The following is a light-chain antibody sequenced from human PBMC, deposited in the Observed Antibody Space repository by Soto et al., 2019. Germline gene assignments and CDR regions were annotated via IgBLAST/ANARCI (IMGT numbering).Light chain of an antibody. CDR2: GTS. Sequence: EIVLTQSPGTLSLSPGERATLSCRASQSVSSSSLAWFQQKPGQAPRLLIYGTSSTAAGIPDRFSGSGSATDFTLPISRLEPEDFAVYYCKQYGSSPRFTFGPGTKVDIK. J-gene: IGKJ3*01. CDR1: QSVSSSS. CDR3: KQYGSSPRFT. V-gene: IGKV3-20*01.